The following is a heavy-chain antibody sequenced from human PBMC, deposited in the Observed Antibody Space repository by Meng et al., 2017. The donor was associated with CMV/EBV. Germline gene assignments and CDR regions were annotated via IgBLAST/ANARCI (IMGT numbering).Heavy chain of an antibody. CDR2: IYTSGST. D-gene: IGHD5-18*01. J-gene: IGHJ4*02. CDR1: GGSISSYY. V-gene: IGHV4-59*10. CDR3: ARHGDTAMVVGIDY. Sequence: QGHLQQWGEGLLKPSETLSLTCAVFGGSISSYYWSWIRQPAGKGLEWIGRIYTSGSTNYNPSLKSRVTMSVDTSKNQFSLKLSSVTAADTAVYYCARHGDTAMVVGIDYWGQGTLVTVSS.